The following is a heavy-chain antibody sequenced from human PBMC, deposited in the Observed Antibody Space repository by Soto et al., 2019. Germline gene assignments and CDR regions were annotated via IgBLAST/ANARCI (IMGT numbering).Heavy chain of an antibody. CDR1: GYTFTSYG. CDR3: ARGNQYYDSSGYFDYRYYFDY. CDR2: ISAYNGNT. J-gene: IGHJ4*02. Sequence: GASVKVSCKASGYTFTSYGISWVRQAPGQGLEWMGWISAYNGNTNYAQKLQGRVTMTTDTSTSTAYMELRSLRSDDTAVYYCARGNQYYDSSGYFDYRYYFDYWGQGTLVTVSS. V-gene: IGHV1-18*01. D-gene: IGHD3-22*01.